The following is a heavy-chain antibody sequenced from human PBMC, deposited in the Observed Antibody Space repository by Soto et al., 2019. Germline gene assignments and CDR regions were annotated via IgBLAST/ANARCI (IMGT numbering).Heavy chain of an antibody. D-gene: IGHD1-26*01. J-gene: IGHJ4*02. CDR3: ATGGSYYIL. V-gene: IGHV3-48*03. CDR1: GFTFSGYE. CDR2: ISSSGSTI. Sequence: EVQLVESGGGLVQPGGSLRLSCAASGFTFSGYEMNWVRQAPGKGLEWVSYISSSGSTIYYADSVKSRFTISRDNAKNSLYLQMNSLRGEDTALYYCATGGSYYILWGQGTLVTVSS.